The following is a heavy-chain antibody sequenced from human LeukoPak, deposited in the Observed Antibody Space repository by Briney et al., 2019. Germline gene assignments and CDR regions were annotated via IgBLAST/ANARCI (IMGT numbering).Heavy chain of an antibody. CDR3: ARDYGQDGFDY. V-gene: IGHV3-48*04. CDR1: GFTFSSYS. Sequence: AGGSLRLSCAASGFTFSSYSMNWVRQAPGKGLEWVSYISSSSSTIYYADSVKGRFTISRDNAKNSLYLQMNSLRAEDTAVYYCARDYGQDGFDYWGQGTLVTVSS. J-gene: IGHJ4*02. CDR2: ISSSSSTI. D-gene: IGHD3-10*01.